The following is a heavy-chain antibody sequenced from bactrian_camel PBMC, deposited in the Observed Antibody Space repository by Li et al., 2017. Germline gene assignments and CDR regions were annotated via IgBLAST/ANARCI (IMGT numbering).Heavy chain of an antibody. CDR1: GFDFSNYY. D-gene: IGHD2*01. V-gene: IGHV3S6*01. CDR2: VWSDGSHA. J-gene: IGHJ4*01. Sequence: QLVESGGGLVQPGGSLRLSCAASGFDFSNYYMNWVRQAPGKGLERVSGVWSDGSHAYYADSVKGRFTVSRDNGNNTVNLMMNSLKPEDTAMYYCAANFGPYCSGPYLARRANFLGQGTQVTVS.